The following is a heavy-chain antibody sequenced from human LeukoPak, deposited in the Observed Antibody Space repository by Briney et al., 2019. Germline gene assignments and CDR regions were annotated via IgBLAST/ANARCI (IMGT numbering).Heavy chain of an antibody. Sequence: SESLSLTCTVSGGSVSSGDYYWSSIRQLPGKGLEWIGYIYYSGSTYYNPSLKSRLTISVDTSKNQFSLKLSSVTAADTAVYYCARRRGNTSGFQGYYFDYWGQGTLVTVSS. CDR2: IYYSGST. CDR3: ARRRGNTSGFQGYYFDY. J-gene: IGHJ4*02. V-gene: IGHV4-31*03. CDR1: GGSVSSGDYY. D-gene: IGHD6-19*01.